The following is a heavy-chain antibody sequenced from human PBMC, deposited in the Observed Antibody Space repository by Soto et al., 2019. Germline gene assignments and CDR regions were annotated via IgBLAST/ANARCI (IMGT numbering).Heavy chain of an antibody. CDR3: ARLPENTYGYYYVMDV. Sequence: PSETLSLTCTVSGGSIGSNNYYWGWIRQPPGKGLEWIGSIFHSGTAYYNPSLMSRAAMSVDTSENHFSLKLSSVIAADTAVYYCARLPENTYGYYYVMDVWGKGTTVTVPS. CDR1: GGSIGSNNYY. V-gene: IGHV4-39*02. J-gene: IGHJ6*04. D-gene: IGHD2-8*01. CDR2: IFHSGTA.